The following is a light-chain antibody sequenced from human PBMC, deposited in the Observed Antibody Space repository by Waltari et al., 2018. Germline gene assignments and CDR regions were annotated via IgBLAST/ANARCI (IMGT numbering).Light chain of an antibody. CDR2: SND. CDR1: DSNIGSNY. J-gene: IGLJ3*02. V-gene: IGLV1-47*02. CDR3: AAWDDSLGGWV. Sequence: QSVLTQPPSVSGTPGQRVTLSCSESDSNIGSNYISWYHQLPGTAPKLLIHSNDQRPSGVPDRISGSRSGTSASLAISGLRSDDEAFYYCAAWDDSLGGWVFGGGTKLTVL.